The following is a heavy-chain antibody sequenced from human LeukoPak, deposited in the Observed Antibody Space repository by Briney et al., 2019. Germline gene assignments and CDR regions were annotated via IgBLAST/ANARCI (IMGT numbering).Heavy chain of an antibody. V-gene: IGHV1-18*01. CDR1: GYTFRNYG. J-gene: IGHJ5*02. Sequence: GASVKVSCKASGYTFRNYGMSWVRQAPGQGLEWMGWISAKNGNKDYAQKFQGRVTMTTDTSTSTAYMELRSLRSDDTAVYYCARDGPYSSGWYLFHRVPFDPWGQGTLVTVSS. CDR2: ISAKNGNK. CDR3: ARDGPYSSGWYLFHRVPFDP. D-gene: IGHD6-19*01.